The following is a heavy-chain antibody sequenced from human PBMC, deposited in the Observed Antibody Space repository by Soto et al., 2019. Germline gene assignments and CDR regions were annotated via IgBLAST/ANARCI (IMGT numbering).Heavy chain of an antibody. J-gene: IGHJ3*02. CDR2: ISWNSGSI. Sequence: EVQLVESGGGLVQPGRSLRLSCAASGFTFDDYAMHWVRQAPGKGLEWVSGISWNSGSIGYADSVKGRFTISRDNAKNYLYLEMNSLRAEDTALYYCAKDIRGSIYGDYGGGAFDIWGQGTMVTVSS. V-gene: IGHV3-9*01. D-gene: IGHD4-17*01. CDR1: GFTFDDYA. CDR3: AKDIRGSIYGDYGGGAFDI.